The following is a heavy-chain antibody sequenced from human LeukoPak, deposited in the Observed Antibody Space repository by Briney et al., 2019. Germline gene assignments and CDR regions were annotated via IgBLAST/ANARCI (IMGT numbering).Heavy chain of an antibody. D-gene: IGHD3-22*01. CDR3: ARIRQRYDSSGYYPSHVEY. V-gene: IGHV2-70*11. J-gene: IGHJ4*02. Sequence: SGPTLVNPTQTLSLTCTFSGFSLSTSGMCVRWIRQPPGKALEWLARIDWDDDKYYSTSLKTRLTISKDTSKNQVVLTMTNMDPVDTAKDYGARIRQRYDSSGYYPSHVEYWGQGTLVTVSS. CDR2: IDWDDDK. CDR1: GFSLSTSGMC.